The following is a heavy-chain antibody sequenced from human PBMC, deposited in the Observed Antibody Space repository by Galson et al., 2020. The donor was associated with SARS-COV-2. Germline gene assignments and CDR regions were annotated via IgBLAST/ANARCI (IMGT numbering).Heavy chain of an antibody. CDR1: GFTFSNAW. V-gene: IGHV3-15*01. J-gene: IGHJ5*02. Sequence: SCEAYGFTFSNAWLSWFSHAPAKRQAWAGRPNTNSAGETTDYAAPVKGRFTISRDDSQNMVYLQMNSLKTEDTGVYYCTTFWYCIDENCYDPWGQGTLVTVSS. CDR2: PNTNSAGETT. D-gene: IGHD2-15*01. CDR3: TTFWYCIDENCYDP.